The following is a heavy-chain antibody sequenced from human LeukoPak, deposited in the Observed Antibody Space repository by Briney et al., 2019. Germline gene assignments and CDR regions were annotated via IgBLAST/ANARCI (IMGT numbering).Heavy chain of an antibody. J-gene: IGHJ4*02. D-gene: IGHD3-10*01. CDR2: IYYSGST. CDR3: ARYLVVRGVIDY. Sequence: PSETLSLTCTVSGGSISSYYWSWIRQHPGKGLEWIGYIYYSGSTNYNPSLKSRVTISVDTSKNQFSLKLSSVTAADTAVYYCARYLVVRGVIDYWGQGTLVTVSS. CDR1: GGSISSYY. V-gene: IGHV4-59*01.